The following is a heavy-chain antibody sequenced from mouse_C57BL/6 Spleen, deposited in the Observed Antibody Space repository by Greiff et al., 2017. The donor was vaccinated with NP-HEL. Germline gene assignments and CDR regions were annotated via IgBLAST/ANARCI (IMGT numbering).Heavy chain of an antibody. Sequence: QVQLQQPGAELVKPGASVKLSCKASGYTFTSYWMHWVKQRPGQGLEWIGMLHPNSGSTNYNEKFKSKATLTVDKSSSTPYLQLSSLTSEDSAVYYCAEGGITTVVVPFAMDYWGQGTSVTVAS. D-gene: IGHD1-3*01. V-gene: IGHV1-64*01. CDR1: GYTFTSYW. CDR2: LHPNSGST. J-gene: IGHJ4*01. CDR3: AEGGITTVVVPFAMDY.